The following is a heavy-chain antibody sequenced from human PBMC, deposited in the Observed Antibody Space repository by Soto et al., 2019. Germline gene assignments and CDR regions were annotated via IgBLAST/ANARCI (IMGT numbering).Heavy chain of an antibody. V-gene: IGHV1-69*02. D-gene: IGHD3-22*01. CDR2: IIAGHGIT. CDR3: ARAAYYYDSSGYYPGDY. J-gene: IGHJ4*02. Sequence: SVKVSCKASGGTFSSYTISWVRQAPGQGLEWMGRIIAGHGITNIPQKFQGRVTITRDTSASTAYMEVSSLRSEDTAVYYCARAAYYYDSSGYYPGDYWGQGSLVTVSS. CDR1: GGTFSSYT.